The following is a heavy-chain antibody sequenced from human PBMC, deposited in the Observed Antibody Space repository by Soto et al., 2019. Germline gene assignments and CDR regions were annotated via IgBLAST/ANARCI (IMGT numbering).Heavy chain of an antibody. CDR3: ARVRYDRSGFDH. V-gene: IGHV4-4*02. Sequence: LSLTCAVSGDSISRSHWWSWVRQSPGKGLEWIGEISHSGITNYNPSLKSRVTISGDKSKNQLSLKLTSVTAADTAVYYCARVRYDRSGFDHWGQGTLVTVSS. J-gene: IGHJ4*02. CDR2: ISHSGIT. CDR1: GDSISRSHW. D-gene: IGHD3-22*01.